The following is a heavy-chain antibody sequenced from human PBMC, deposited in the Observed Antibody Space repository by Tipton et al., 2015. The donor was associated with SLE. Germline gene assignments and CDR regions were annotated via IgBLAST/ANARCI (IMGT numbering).Heavy chain of an antibody. CDR1: GYSVNTNW. D-gene: IGHD6-6*01. J-gene: IGHJ4*02. CDR2: VYSGDSRT. V-gene: IGHV5-51*01. CDR3: ARHTQSRQGRHDLGY. Sequence: QLVQSGAEVKKPGESLKISCKGSGYSVNTNWIGWVRQIPGKGLEWMGLVYSGDSRTRYSPSFQGQVTISADKSTSTAYLQWSSLKASDTAISYCARHTQSRQGRHDLGYWGQGTLVTVSS.